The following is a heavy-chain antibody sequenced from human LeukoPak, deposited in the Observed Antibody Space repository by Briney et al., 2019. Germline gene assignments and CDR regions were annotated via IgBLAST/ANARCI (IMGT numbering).Heavy chain of an antibody. V-gene: IGHV3-74*01. D-gene: IGHD1-26*01. CDR1: GLTFSSYW. CDR3: ARGGSGCFDI. Sequence: PGGSLRLSCAASGLTFSSYWMHWVRQVPGKGLVWVSHINSDGSSTSFADSVKGRFTISRDNAKNTVDLQMNSLRAEDTAVYYCARGGSGCFDIWGQGTMVTVSS. J-gene: IGHJ3*02. CDR2: INSDGSST.